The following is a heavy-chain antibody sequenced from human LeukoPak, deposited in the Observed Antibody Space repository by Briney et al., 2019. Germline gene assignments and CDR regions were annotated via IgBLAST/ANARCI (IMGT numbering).Heavy chain of an antibody. CDR1: GYTFTGYY. D-gene: IGHD1-26*01. Sequence: GASVKVSCKASGYTFTGYYMHWVRHAPGQGLELMGRTNPNSGGTNYAQKFQGTVTMTRYTSISTPYMELSRLRSDDTAVYYCARDLVGIVGAGNWFDPWGQGTLVTVSS. CDR2: TNPNSGGT. J-gene: IGHJ5*02. CDR3: ARDLVGIVGAGNWFDP. V-gene: IGHV1-2*06.